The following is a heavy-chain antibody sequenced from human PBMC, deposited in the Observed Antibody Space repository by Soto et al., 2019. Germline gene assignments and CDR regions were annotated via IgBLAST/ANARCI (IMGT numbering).Heavy chain of an antibody. CDR2: ISGSGGST. CDR3: AKVGYYYDSSGYRS. CDR1: GFTFSSYA. Sequence: GGSLRPSCAASGFTFSSYAMSWVRQAPGKVLEWVSAISGSGGSTYYADSVKGRFTISRDNSKNTLYLQMNSLRAEDTAVYYCAKVGYYYDSSGYRSWGQGTLVTVSS. D-gene: IGHD3-22*01. V-gene: IGHV3-23*01. J-gene: IGHJ5*02.